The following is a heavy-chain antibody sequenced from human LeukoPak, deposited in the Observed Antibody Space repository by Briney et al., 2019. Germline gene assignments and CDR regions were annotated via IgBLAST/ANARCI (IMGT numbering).Heavy chain of an antibody. CDR1: GGTFSSFG. Sequence: ASVKVSCKASGGTFSSFGISWVRQAPGQELEWMGEFIAVFGAPNYAQKFQGRVTITADESTSTGYMELSSLRSEDTAVYYCATEYGSGTYYNAVTLDPWGQGTLVIVSS. CDR3: ATEYGSGTYYNAVTLDP. D-gene: IGHD3-10*01. V-gene: IGHV1-69*13. CDR2: FIAVFGAP. J-gene: IGHJ5*02.